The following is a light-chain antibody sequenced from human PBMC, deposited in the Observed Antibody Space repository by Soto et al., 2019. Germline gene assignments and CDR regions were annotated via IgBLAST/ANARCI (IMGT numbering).Light chain of an antibody. Sequence: QSVLTQPASVSGSPGQSITISCTGTSSDVGGYNYVSLYQQHPGKAPKLMIYDVSHRPSGVSNRFSGSKSGNTASLTISGRQAEDEADYYCSSYTSSSTLVFGGGTQLTVL. CDR1: SSDVGGYNY. CDR2: DVS. CDR3: SSYTSSSTLV. V-gene: IGLV2-14*01. J-gene: IGLJ2*01.